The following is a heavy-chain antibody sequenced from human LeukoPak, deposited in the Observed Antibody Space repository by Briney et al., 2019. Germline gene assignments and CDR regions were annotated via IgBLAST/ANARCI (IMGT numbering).Heavy chain of an antibody. CDR2: IRSKAYGGTT. Sequence: PGGSLRLSCTASGFTFGDYAMSWVRQAPGKGLEWVGFIRSKAYGGTTEYAASVKGRFTISRDDSKSIAYLQMNSLKTEDTAVYYCTECYGSGSPSRFDYWGQGTLVAVAS. J-gene: IGHJ4*02. CDR1: GFTFGDYA. CDR3: TECYGSGSPSRFDY. V-gene: IGHV3-49*04. D-gene: IGHD3-10*01.